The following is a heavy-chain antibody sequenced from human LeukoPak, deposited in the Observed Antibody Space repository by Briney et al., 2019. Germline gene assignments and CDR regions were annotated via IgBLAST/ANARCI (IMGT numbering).Heavy chain of an antibody. Sequence: PSETLSLTCTVSGGSISSYYWSWIRQPPGKGLEWIGYIYYSGSTNYNPSLKSRVTISVDTSKNQFSLKLSSVTAADTAVYYCARDRGITGIYYMDVWGKGTTVTVSS. V-gene: IGHV4-59*01. CDR3: ARDRGITGIYYMDV. J-gene: IGHJ6*03. CDR2: IYYSGST. CDR1: GGSISSYY. D-gene: IGHD1-20*01.